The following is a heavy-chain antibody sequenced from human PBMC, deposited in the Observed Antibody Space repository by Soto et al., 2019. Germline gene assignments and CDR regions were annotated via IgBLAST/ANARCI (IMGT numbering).Heavy chain of an antibody. CDR2: IWYDGSNK. CDR3: ARDLRYYYDSSGYIRGMDV. J-gene: IGHJ6*02. V-gene: IGHV3-33*01. CDR1: GFTFSSYG. D-gene: IGHD3-22*01. Sequence: TGGSLRLSCAASGFTFSSYGMHWVRQAPGKGLEWVAVIWYDGSNKYYADSVKGRFTISRDNSKNTLYLQMNSLRAEDTAVYYCARDLRYYYDSSGYIRGMDVWGQGTTVTV.